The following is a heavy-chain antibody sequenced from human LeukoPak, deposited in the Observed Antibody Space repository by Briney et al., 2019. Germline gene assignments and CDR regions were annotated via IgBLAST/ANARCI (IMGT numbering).Heavy chain of an antibody. CDR1: GYSFSNYW. Sequence: GESLKISCRASGYSFSNYWVGGVRQLPGERVEYMGIIFPDDSTIRDNPFLESQATMSADRSTNTAYLQWSSLKASEGAMYYCARDHYCYSTSCYFDYWGQGTLVTVSS. V-gene: IGHV5-51*01. CDR3: ARDHYCYSTSCYFDY. D-gene: IGHD2-2*01. CDR2: IFPDDSTI. J-gene: IGHJ4*02.